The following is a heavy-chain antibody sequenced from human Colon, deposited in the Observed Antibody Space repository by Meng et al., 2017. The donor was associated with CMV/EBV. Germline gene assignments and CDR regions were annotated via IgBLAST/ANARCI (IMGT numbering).Heavy chain of an antibody. V-gene: IGHV3-23*01. J-gene: IGHJ4*02. Sequence: GGSLRLSCAASGFTFSSYAMSWVRQAPGKGLEWVSAISGSGGSTYYADSVKGRFTISRDNAKNSLFLQMNGLRAEDTAIYYCVRLVVSSWYRHLDDWGQGTLVTVSS. D-gene: IGHD6-13*01. CDR2: ISGSGGST. CDR3: VRLVVSSWYRHLDD. CDR1: GFTFSSYA.